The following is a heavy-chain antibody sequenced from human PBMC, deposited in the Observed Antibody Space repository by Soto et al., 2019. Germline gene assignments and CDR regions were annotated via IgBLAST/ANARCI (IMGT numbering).Heavy chain of an antibody. D-gene: IGHD3-22*01. CDR2: ISGSGGST. J-gene: IGHJ6*02. CDR3: AKGDLDYYDSSGPPYYYYGMDV. V-gene: IGHV3-23*01. Sequence: LRLSCAASGFTSSSYAMSWVRQAPGKGLEWVSAISGSGGSTYYADSVKGRFTISRDNSKNTLYLQMNSLRAEDTAVYYCAKGDLDYYDSSGPPYYYYGMDVWGQGTTVTVSS. CDR1: GFTSSSYA.